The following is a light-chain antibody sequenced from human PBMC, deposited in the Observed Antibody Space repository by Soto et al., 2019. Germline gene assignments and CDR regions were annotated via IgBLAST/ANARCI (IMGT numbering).Light chain of an antibody. CDR2: KAS. CDR3: QQYNSYSPLT. V-gene: IGKV1-5*03. CDR1: QSISSW. Sequence: DIQMTQSPSTLSASVGDRVTTTCRASQSISSWLAWDQQKPGKAPKLLIYKASGLESGVPSRFSGSGSGTDFTLTISSLQPDDFATYYCQQYNSYSPLTFGGGTKVDIK. J-gene: IGKJ4*01.